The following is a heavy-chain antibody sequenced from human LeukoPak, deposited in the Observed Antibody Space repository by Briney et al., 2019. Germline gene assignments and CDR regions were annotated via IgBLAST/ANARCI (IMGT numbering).Heavy chain of an antibody. CDR1: GFTFSSYW. CDR2: INSDGSST. D-gene: IGHD2-2*01. V-gene: IGHV3-74*01. Sequence: GGSLRLSCAASGFTFSSYWMHWVRQAPGKGLVWVSRINSDGSSTSYADSVKGRFTISRDNAKNTLYLQMNSLRAEDTAVYYCARDLGCSSTSCYSPPNWFDPWGQETLVTVSS. J-gene: IGHJ5*02. CDR3: ARDLGCSSTSCYSPPNWFDP.